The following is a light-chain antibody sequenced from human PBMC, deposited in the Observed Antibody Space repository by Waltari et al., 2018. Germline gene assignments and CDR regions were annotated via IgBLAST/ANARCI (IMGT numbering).Light chain of an antibody. V-gene: IGKV1D-13*01. CDR2: DAS. CDR1: QAISSF. Sequence: AIQLTQSPPSLSASVGDRVTIACRASQAISSFLVWYQQKPGKAPKRLIYDASTLENGVPSRFSGSGSGTDFTLTISSLQPEDFSTYHCQQFYNYPPTFGQGTRLEIK. J-gene: IGKJ5*01. CDR3: QQFYNYPPT.